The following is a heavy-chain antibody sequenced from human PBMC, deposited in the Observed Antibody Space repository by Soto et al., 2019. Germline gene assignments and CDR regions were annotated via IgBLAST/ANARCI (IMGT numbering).Heavy chain of an antibody. Sequence: GASVKVSCKASGYTFTHYAITWVRQAPGQGLEWMGWINSFSGATNYPQKLEGRLSITADTSTNPVYMELSKLKCDGTARYYLARDVHSGGKIWYLDIWGRGTLVTVSS. J-gene: IGHJ2*01. V-gene: IGHV1-18*01. CDR3: ARDVHSGGKIWYLDI. D-gene: IGHD2-15*01. CDR1: GYTFTHYA. CDR2: INSFSGAT.